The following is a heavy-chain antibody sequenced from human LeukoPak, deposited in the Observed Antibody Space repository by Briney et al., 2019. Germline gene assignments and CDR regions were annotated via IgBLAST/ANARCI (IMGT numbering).Heavy chain of an antibody. CDR3: AKDKVGATRAFDI. CDR2: ISSSGGTT. Sequence: GGSLRLSCAASGFTFSTYAVNWVRQAPGKGLEWVSAISSSGGTTYYADSVKGRFSISRDNSKNTLYLQMNSLRAEDTAVYYCAKDKVGATRAFDIWGQGTIFTVSS. V-gene: IGHV3-23*01. CDR1: GFTFSTYA. J-gene: IGHJ3*02. D-gene: IGHD1-26*01.